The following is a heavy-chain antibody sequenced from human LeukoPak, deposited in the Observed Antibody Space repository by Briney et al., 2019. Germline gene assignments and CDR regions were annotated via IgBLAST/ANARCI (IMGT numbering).Heavy chain of an antibody. J-gene: IGHJ4*02. CDR2: ITTSIDII. Sequence: PGGSLRLSCAASGFTFSIYNMNWVRQAPGKGLEWISYITTSIDIISYADSVKGRFTISRDNAKNSLYMQMDSLRDEATDVYYCVRDHDYYFGYWGQGILVTVSA. V-gene: IGHV3-48*02. CDR1: GFTFSIYN. CDR3: VRDHDYYFGY. D-gene: IGHD3-16*01.